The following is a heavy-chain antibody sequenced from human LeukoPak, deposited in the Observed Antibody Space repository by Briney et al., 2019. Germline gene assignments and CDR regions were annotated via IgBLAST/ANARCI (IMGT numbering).Heavy chain of an antibody. CDR1: GGSISSSSYY. Sequence: SETLSLTCTVSGGSISSSSYYWGWIRQPPGKGLEWIGSIYYSGSTYYNPSLKSRVTISVDTSKNQFSLKLGSVTAADTAVYYCARYSGYDFGMDVWGQGTTVTVSS. CDR2: IYYSGST. V-gene: IGHV4-39*01. D-gene: IGHD5-12*01. CDR3: ARYSGYDFGMDV. J-gene: IGHJ6*02.